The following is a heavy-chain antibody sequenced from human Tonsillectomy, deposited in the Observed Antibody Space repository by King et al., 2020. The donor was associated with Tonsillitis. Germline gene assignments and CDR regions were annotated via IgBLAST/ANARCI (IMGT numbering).Heavy chain of an antibody. J-gene: IGHJ3*02. CDR1: GYTFTGHY. CDR2: INPDNGGT. D-gene: IGHD5-24*01. CDR3: SRVGDLRDGAFDI. Sequence: VQLVESGAEVKKPGASMKVSCKASGYTFTGHYIQWVRQAPGQGLEWMAWINPDNGGTNFAQKFQGRVTMTTDTSISTAYMELSRLRSDDTAVYYCSRVGDLRDGAFDIWGQGTMVTVSS. V-gene: IGHV1-2*02.